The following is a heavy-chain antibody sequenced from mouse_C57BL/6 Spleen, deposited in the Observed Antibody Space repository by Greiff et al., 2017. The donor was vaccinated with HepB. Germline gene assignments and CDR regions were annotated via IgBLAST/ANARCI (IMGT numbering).Heavy chain of an antibody. CDR1: GYTFTSYW. CDR2: IDPNSGGT. V-gene: IGHV1-72*01. J-gene: IGHJ4*01. D-gene: IGHD2-1*01. CDR3: ARKRGYYGNYEDYAMDY. Sequence: QVQLKQPGAELVKPGASVKLSCKASGYTFTSYWMHWVKQRPGRGLEWIGRIDPNSGGTKYNEKFKSKATLTVDKPSSTAYMQLSSLTSEDSAVYYCARKRGYYGNYEDYAMDYWGQGTSVTVSS.